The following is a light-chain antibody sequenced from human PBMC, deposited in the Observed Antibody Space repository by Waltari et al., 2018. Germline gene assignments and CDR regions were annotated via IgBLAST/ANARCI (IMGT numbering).Light chain of an antibody. Sequence: QSVLTQPPSVSAAPRQRVTISCSGSSSNIGNYAVHWYTQLPCTAPKPLIYRNDGLAACVCDRFSGSMSGSSASLAISWLQSEDEAEYYCAAWDDSLNGPIFGGGTKVTVL. J-gene: IGLJ2*01. CDR3: AAWDDSLNGPI. CDR1: SSNIGNYA. V-gene: IGLV1-36*01. CDR2: RND.